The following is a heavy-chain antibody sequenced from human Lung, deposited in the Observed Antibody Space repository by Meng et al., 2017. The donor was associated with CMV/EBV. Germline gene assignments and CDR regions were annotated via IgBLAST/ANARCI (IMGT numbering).Heavy chain of an antibody. D-gene: IGHD2-2*01. J-gene: IGHJ6*02. V-gene: IGHV1-69*10. CDR3: SSLGYCSSTSCPFYYYYGMDV. Sequence: SVKVSCKASGGIFSSYAISWVRQAPGQGLEWMGGIIPILGIANYAQKFQGRVTITADKSTSTAYMELSSLRSEDTAVYYCSSLGYCSSTSCPFYYYYGMDVXGQGXTVTVSS. CDR1: GGIFSSYA. CDR2: IIPILGIA.